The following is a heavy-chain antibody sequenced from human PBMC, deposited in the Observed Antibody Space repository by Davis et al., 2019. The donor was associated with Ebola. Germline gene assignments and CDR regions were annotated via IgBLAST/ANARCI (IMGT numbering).Heavy chain of an antibody. D-gene: IGHD6-19*01. CDR1: AAYLSSYY. J-gene: IGHJ4*02. CDR3: ARHRVSSGWLDY. CDR2: IYYSGST. Sequence: SQTLSLTCSLSAAYLSSYYWSWIRQPPAKGLEWGGYIYYSGSTNYNPSLKSRGTISVDTSKNQFSLKLSSVTAADTAVYYCARHRVSSGWLDYWGQGTLVTVSS. V-gene: IGHV4-59*08.